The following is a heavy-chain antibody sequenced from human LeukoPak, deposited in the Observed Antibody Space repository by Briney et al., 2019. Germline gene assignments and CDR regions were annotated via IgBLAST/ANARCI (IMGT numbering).Heavy chain of an antibody. V-gene: IGHV4-38-2*02. Sequence: PSETLSLTCTVSGYSISSGYYWGWIRQPPGKGLEWIGSIYHSGSTYYNPSLKSRVTISVDTSKNQFSLKLNSVTAADTAAYYCARDTIIAAAGKPFDYWGQGTLVTVSS. CDR2: IYHSGST. CDR1: GYSISSGYY. J-gene: IGHJ4*02. CDR3: ARDTIIAAAGKPFDY. D-gene: IGHD6-13*01.